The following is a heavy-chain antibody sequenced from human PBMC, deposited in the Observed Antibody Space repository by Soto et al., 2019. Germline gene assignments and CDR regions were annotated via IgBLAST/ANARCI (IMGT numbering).Heavy chain of an antibody. CDR2: ISKSDYT. CDR1: GFAFNNYG. CDR3: AREDSIIIPAVSDF. J-gene: IGHJ4*02. V-gene: IGHV3-21*01. D-gene: IGHD2-2*01. Sequence: PVGSLRLSCTVSGFAFNNYGINWVRQAPGKGLEWVSSISKSDYTYYSDSVKGRFTISRDNAKNSVSLQMNTLRVEDTAVYYCAREDSIIIPAVSDFWGQGTLATVSS.